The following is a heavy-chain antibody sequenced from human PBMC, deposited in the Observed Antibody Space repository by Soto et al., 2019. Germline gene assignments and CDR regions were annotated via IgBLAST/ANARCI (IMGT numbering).Heavy chain of an antibody. CDR3: ARVSGGDYDYFDY. V-gene: IGHV4-30-2*01. D-gene: IGHD4-17*01. CDR1: GGSISSGGYS. J-gene: IGHJ4*02. CDR2: IYHSGST. Sequence: QLQLHESRSGLVKPSQTLSLTCAVSGGSISSGGYSWSWIRQPPGKGLEWIGYIYHSGSTYYNPSLKSRVTISVDRSKNQFSLKLSAVTAADTAAYYCARVSGGDYDYFDYWGQGTLVTVSS.